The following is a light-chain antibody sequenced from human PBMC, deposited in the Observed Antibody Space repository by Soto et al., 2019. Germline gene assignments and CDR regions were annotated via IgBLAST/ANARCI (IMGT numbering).Light chain of an antibody. CDR3: AAWDDSLNGPV. CDR1: SSNIGINT. J-gene: IGLJ2*01. CDR2: SNN. Sequence: QSVLTQPPSASGTPGQRVTISCSGSSSNIGINTVNWYQQLPGTAPKLLIYSNNQRPSGVPDRFSGFKSGTSASLAISGLQSEDEADYYCAAWDDSLNGPVFGGGTKLTVL. V-gene: IGLV1-44*01.